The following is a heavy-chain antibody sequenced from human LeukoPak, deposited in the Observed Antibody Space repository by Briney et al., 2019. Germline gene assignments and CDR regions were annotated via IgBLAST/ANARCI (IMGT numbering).Heavy chain of an antibody. CDR1: GYTFTGYY. V-gene: IGHV1-2*02. CDR2: INLNSGGT. D-gene: IGHD4-17*01. Sequence: ASVKLSCKAAGYTFTGYYIHWVRQAPGQGLGWIGWINLNSGGTNYAQKFQGRVTMTRYTAISTAYMELSRLRSDDTAVYYCASFNYGDYGLDYYYYYMDVWGKGTTVTVSS. J-gene: IGHJ6*03. CDR3: ASFNYGDYGLDYYYYYMDV.